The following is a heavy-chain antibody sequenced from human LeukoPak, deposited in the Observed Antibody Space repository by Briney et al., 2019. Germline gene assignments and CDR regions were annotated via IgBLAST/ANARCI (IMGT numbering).Heavy chain of an antibody. CDR1: GYTFTGYY. J-gene: IGHJ5*02. V-gene: IGHV1-2*02. Sequence: ASVKVSCKASGYTFTGYYMHWVRQAPGQGLEWMGWINPNSGGTNYAQKFQGRVTMTRDTSITTAYMELSRLSSDDTAVYYCARRGTTYCTVDSCHPNWFDPWGQGTLVTVSS. CDR2: INPNSGGT. D-gene: IGHD2-15*01. CDR3: ARRGTTYCTVDSCHPNWFDP.